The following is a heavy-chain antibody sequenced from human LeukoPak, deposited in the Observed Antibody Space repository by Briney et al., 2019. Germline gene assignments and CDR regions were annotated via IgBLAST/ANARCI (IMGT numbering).Heavy chain of an antibody. CDR1: GFTFSSYG. CDR2: ISYDGSNK. V-gene: IGHV3-30*18. Sequence: GGSLRLSCAASGFTFSSYGMHWVRQAPGKGLEWVAVISYDGSNKYYADSVKGRFTISRDNSKNTLYLRMNSLRAEDTAVYYCAKDSGNWFDPWGQGALVTVSS. D-gene: IGHD3-10*01. J-gene: IGHJ5*02. CDR3: AKDSGNWFDP.